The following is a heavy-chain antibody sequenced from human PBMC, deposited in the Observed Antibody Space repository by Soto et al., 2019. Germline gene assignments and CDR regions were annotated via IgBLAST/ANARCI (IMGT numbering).Heavy chain of an antibody. CDR3: ARAPVSGGDEKSYWYFDL. D-gene: IGHD2-21*02. CDR1: GGSISSGGYY. CDR2: IYYSGST. Sequence: QVQLQESGPGLVKPSQTLSLTCTVSGGSISSGGYYWSWIRQHPGKGLEWIGYIYYSGSTYYNPSLMSRVTIAVDTSKNQFSLKLSSVTAADTAVYYFARAPVSGGDEKSYWYFDLWGRCTLVTVSS. V-gene: IGHV4-31*03. J-gene: IGHJ2*01.